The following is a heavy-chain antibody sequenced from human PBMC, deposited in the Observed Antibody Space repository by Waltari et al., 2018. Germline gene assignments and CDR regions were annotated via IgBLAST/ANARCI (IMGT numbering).Heavy chain of an antibody. Sequence: EVQLVESGGGLVKPGGSLRLSCAASGFTFSSYSMNWVRQAPGKGLEWVSSISSSSSYIYYADSVKGLFTISRDNAKNSLYLQMNSLSAQDTAVYYCASFTYYYDSSGYYSWGQGTLFTVSS. D-gene: IGHD3-22*01. CDR3: ASFTYYYDSSGYYS. V-gene: IGHV3-21*01. CDR2: ISSSSSYI. CDR1: GFTFSSYS. J-gene: IGHJ4*02.